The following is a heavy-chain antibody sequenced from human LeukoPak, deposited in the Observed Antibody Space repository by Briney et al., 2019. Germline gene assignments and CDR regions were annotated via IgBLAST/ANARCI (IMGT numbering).Heavy chain of an antibody. D-gene: IGHD2-2*02. CDR2: TSGSGGST. Sequence: GGSLRLSCAASGFTFSSYAMSWVRQAPGKGLEWVSGTSGSGGSTYYADSVKGRFTISRDNSKNMLYLQMNSLRAEDTAVYYCAKDLLYWDYWGQGTLVTVSS. J-gene: IGHJ4*02. CDR1: GFTFSSYA. V-gene: IGHV3-23*01. CDR3: AKDLLYWDY.